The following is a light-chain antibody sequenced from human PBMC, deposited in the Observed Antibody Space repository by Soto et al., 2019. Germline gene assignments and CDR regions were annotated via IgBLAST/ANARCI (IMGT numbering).Light chain of an antibody. CDR2: GAS. V-gene: IGKV1-39*01. J-gene: IGKJ5*01. CDR1: QSISTS. CDR3: QQNYSIPIT. Sequence: DIQMTQSPSSLSASVGDRFTITCRASQSISTSLNWYHQKPGKAPDLLIYGASSLQSGVTSRFTGSGSGTDFTLTITDLQPEDFATYYCQQNYSIPITFGQGTRLEIK.